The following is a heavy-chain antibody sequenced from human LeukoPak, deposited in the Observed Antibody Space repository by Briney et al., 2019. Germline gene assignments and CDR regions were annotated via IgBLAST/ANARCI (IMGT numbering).Heavy chain of an antibody. CDR3: ASRPTYYYDSSGYYYVDY. CDR1: GGSISSSSYY. CDR2: IYYSGST. D-gene: IGHD3-22*01. V-gene: IGHV4-39*01. Sequence: SETLSLTCTVSGGSISSSSYYWGWIRHPPGKGLEWMGIIYYSGSTYYNPSLKSRVTISVDTSKNQFSLKLSSVTAADTAVYYCASRPTYYYDSSGYYYVDYWGQGTLVTVSS. J-gene: IGHJ4*02.